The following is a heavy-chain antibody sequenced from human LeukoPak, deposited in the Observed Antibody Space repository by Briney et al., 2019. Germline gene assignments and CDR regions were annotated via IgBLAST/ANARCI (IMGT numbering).Heavy chain of an antibody. J-gene: IGHJ2*01. CDR2: MHPGDSET. D-gene: IGHD4-23*01. Sequence: GESLKISCKASGDSFPTYWIGWVRQMPGKGLEWIGIMHPGDSETKYSPSFQGQVTISADKSINTAYVQWSSLKASDTAMYYCARRVVNNRNWYFNLWGRGTLVTVSS. V-gene: IGHV5-51*01. CDR1: GDSFPTYW. CDR3: ARRVVNNRNWYFNL.